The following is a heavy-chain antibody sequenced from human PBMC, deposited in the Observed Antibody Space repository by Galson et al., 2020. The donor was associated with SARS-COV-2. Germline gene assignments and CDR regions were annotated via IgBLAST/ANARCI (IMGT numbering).Heavy chain of an antibody. CDR3: ARYRYRGVDFSSHSGMDV. J-gene: IGHJ6*02. CDR2: IYYTGSA. CDR1: GDSVSSGNYY. V-gene: IGHV4-61*01. Sequence: SETLSLTCTVSGDSVSSGNYYWSWIRQPPGKELEWIGFIYYTGSANYNPSLKSRVTISVDTSKNQFSLNLSSVTAADTAVYYCARYRYRGVDFSSHSGMDVWGQGTTVTVSS. D-gene: IGHD3-3*01.